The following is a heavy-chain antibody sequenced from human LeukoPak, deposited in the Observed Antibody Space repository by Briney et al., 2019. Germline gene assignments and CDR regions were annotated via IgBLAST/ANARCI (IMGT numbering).Heavy chain of an antibody. J-gene: IGHJ4*02. V-gene: IGHV3-23*01. Sequence: GGSLRLSCAASGVTFISYAMSWVRQAPGKGLEWVSAMLGSGGSTYYGDSVKGRFTISRDNSKNTLYLQMNSLRAEDTAVYYCAKDPHVGATAVDYWGRGTMVTVSS. CDR3: AKDPHVGATAVDY. CDR1: GVTFISYA. CDR2: MLGSGGST. D-gene: IGHD1-26*01.